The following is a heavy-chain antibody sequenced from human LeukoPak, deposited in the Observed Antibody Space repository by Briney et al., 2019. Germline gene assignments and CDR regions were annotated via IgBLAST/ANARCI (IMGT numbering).Heavy chain of an antibody. D-gene: IGHD3-16*01. V-gene: IGHV4-39*01. CDR1: GVSISSSSYY. CDR2: IYYSRNT. J-gene: IGHJ5*02. Sequence: SETLSLTCTVSGVSISSSSYYWGWIRQPPGKGLEWIGSIYYSRNTYYNPSLKSLVTISVDTSKNQYFLKLSSVTAADRAVYYCARRGSLNWFDPWGEGTLVTVSS. CDR3: ARRGSLNWFDP.